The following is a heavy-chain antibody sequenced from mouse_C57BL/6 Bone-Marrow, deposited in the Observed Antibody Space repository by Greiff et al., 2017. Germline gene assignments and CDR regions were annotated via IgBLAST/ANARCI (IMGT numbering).Heavy chain of an antibody. V-gene: IGHV5-6*01. CDR3: ASAIYYGNRAWFAY. J-gene: IGHJ3*01. D-gene: IGHD2-1*01. CDR2: ISSGGSYT. CDR1: GFTFSSYG. Sequence: EVKLMESGGDLVKPGGSLKLSCAASGFTFSSYGMSWVRQTPDKRLEWVATISSGGSYTYYPDSVKGRFTISRDNAKNTLYLQMSSLKSEDTAMYYCASAIYYGNRAWFAYWGQGTLVTVSA.